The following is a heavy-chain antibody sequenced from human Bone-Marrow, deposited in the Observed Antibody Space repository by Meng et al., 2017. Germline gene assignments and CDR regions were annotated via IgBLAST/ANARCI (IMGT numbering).Heavy chain of an antibody. V-gene: IGHV1-2*02. CDR2: INPNSGGT. D-gene: IGHD6-19*01. CDR3: ASAFFALVAVISYVPH. J-gene: IGHJ1*01. CDR1: GYTFTGYY. Sequence: ASVKVSCKASGYTFTGYYMNWVRQAPGQGLEWMGWINPNSGGTSYAQKFQGRVTMTRDTSISTAYMELSRLRSDDTAVYYCASAFFALVAVISYVPHWGQGTLVTVSS.